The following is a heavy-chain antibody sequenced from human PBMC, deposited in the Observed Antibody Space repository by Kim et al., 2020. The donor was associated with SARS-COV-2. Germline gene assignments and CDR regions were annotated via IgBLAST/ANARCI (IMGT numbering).Heavy chain of an antibody. Sequence: GGSLRLSCAASGFTFNTFAMSWVRQTPGKGLEWVSAINGGGDVTYFADTVTCRFIISRDNSRNTFFLQINTLRAEDTALYFCAGVVSCPHVGEHAFANLG. J-gene: IGHJ3*02. CDR2: INGGGDVT. CDR1: GFTFNTFA. CDR3: AGVVSCPHVGEHAFAN. V-gene: IGHV3-23*01. D-gene: IGHD2-8*01.